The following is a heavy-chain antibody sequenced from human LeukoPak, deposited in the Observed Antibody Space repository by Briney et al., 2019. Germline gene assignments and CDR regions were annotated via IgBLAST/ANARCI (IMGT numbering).Heavy chain of an antibody. J-gene: IGHJ4*02. CDR3: AKADCSSTSCYSAGGGYDY. D-gene: IGHD2-2*01. CDR2: ISWNSGSI. Sequence: GGSLRLSCAASGFTFSSYEMNWVRQAPGKGLEWVSGISWNSGSIGYADSVKGRFTISRDNAKNSLYLQMNSLRAEDTALYYCAKADCSSTSCYSAGGGYDYWGQGTLVTVSS. CDR1: GFTFSSYE. V-gene: IGHV3-9*01.